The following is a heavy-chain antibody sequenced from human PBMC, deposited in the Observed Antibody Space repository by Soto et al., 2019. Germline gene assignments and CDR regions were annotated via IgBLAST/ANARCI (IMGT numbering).Heavy chain of an antibody. Sequence: GGSLRLSCAPSGFIFSNYAMSWVRQARGKGLEWVSAVSGSGADTYYTESVKGRFTISRDNFKNTLYLQMNSLRAEDTAVYYCAKDTGRGGGSVFDYWGQGTLVTVSS. J-gene: IGHJ4*02. V-gene: IGHV3-23*01. CDR3: AKDTGRGGGSVFDY. CDR1: GFIFSNYA. D-gene: IGHD2-15*01. CDR2: VSGSGADT.